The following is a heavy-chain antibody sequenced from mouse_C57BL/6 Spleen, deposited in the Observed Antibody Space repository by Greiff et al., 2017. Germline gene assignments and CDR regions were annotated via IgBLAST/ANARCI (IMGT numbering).Heavy chain of an antibody. CDR1: GYTFTSYG. Sequence: QVQLKQSGAELARPGASVKLSCKASGYTFTSYGISWVKQRTGQGLEWIGEIYPRSGTTYYNEKFKGKATLTADNSSSTGYMRLRSLASEDSAVYFCARSRITTVVATRAMDYWGQGTSVTVSS. J-gene: IGHJ4*01. V-gene: IGHV1-81*01. CDR2: IYPRSGTT. D-gene: IGHD1-1*01. CDR3: ARSRITTVVATRAMDY.